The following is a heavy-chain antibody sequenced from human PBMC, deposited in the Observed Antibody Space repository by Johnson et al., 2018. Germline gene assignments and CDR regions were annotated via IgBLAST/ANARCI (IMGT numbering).Heavy chain of an antibody. D-gene: IGHD3/OR15-3a*01. Sequence: VQLVESGGGLVTXGGSXRLXCAASGFSFSTYSMNWVRQAPGKGLEWVSSISSSSNYIYYADSVQGRFSLSRANSKNTLFRQMNRLSAERTAVYYCAKVASFTYYDMWIGGGAHMDVWGQGTTVTVSS. CDR3: AKVASFTYYDMWIGGGAHMDV. J-gene: IGHJ6*02. CDR2: ISSSSNYI. V-gene: IGHV3-21*04. CDR1: GFSFSTYS.